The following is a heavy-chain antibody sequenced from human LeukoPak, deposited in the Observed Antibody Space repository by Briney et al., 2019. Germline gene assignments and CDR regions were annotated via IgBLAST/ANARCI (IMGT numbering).Heavy chain of an antibody. CDR3: AIYSGYDSHEAFDY. D-gene: IGHD5-12*01. Sequence: GGSLRLSCAASGFNFSSYSMNWVRQAPGKGLEWVSSISSSSSFRYYADSVKGRFTISRDNSKNTLYLQMNSLRAEDTAVYYCAIYSGYDSHEAFDYWGQGTLVTVSS. J-gene: IGHJ4*02. V-gene: IGHV3-21*01. CDR1: GFNFSSYS. CDR2: ISSSSSFR.